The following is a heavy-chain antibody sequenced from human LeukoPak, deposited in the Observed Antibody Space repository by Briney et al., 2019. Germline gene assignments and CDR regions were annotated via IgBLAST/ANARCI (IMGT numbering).Heavy chain of an antibody. D-gene: IGHD3-10*01. V-gene: IGHV5-51*01. CDR3: ARRDYFATGNYVDY. CDR2: IYPVDSDT. Sequence: GESLKISCKGSGYGFSNYWIGWVRQMPGKGLEWMGIIYPVDSDTRYSPSFQGRVTISADKSISTAYLQWSSLKASDTAMYYCARRDYFATGNYVDYWGQGTLVTVSS. CDR1: GYGFSNYW. J-gene: IGHJ4*02.